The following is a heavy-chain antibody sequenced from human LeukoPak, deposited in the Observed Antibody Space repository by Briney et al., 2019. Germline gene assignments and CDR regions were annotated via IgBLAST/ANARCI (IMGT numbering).Heavy chain of an antibody. Sequence: KPSETLSLTCTVSGGSISSYYWSWIRQPAGKGLEWIGRIYTSGSTNYNPSLKSRVTTSVDTSKNQFSLKLSSVTAADTAVYYCAREAEDIVVVPAATYYYYYYMDVWGKGTTVTVSS. J-gene: IGHJ6*03. D-gene: IGHD2-2*01. CDR3: AREAEDIVVVPAATYYYYYYMDV. V-gene: IGHV4-4*07. CDR1: GGSISSYY. CDR2: IYTSGST.